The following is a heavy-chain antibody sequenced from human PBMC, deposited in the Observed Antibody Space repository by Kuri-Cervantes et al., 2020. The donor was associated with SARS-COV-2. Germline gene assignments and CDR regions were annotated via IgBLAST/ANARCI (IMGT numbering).Heavy chain of an antibody. CDR2: ITPVFGPV. D-gene: IGHD6-13*01. V-gene: IGHV1-69*13. Sequence: SVKVSCKASGGTFTSYDINWVRQAPGQGLEWVGGITPVFGPVHYAQSFQGRVTITADESTRTVYMELSSLRSDDTAVYYCARASRLAAPYNYFYYYLDGWGKGTTVTDSS. CDR3: ARASRLAAPYNYFYYYLDG. J-gene: IGHJ6*03. CDR1: GGTFTSYD.